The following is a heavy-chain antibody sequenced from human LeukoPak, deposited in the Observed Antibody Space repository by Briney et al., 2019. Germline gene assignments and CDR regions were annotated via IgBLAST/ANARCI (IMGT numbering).Heavy chain of an antibody. V-gene: IGHV3-15*01. CDR3: TTRGGSFSIFDY. J-gene: IGHJ4*02. Sequence: GGSLRLSCAASGFTFSSYAMSWARQAPGKGLEWVGRIKSKTDGGTTDYAAPVKGRFTISRDDSKNTLYLQMNSLKTEDTAVYYCTTRGGSFSIFDYWGQGTLVTVSS. CDR1: GFTFSSYA. CDR2: IKSKTDGGTT. D-gene: IGHD1-26*01.